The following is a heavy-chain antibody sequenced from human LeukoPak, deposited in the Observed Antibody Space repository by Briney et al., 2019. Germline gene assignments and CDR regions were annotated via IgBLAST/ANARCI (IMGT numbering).Heavy chain of an antibody. CDR3: ARYDVWGSYRAFDY. J-gene: IGHJ4*02. V-gene: IGHV4-34*01. CDR2: INHRGST. CDR1: GGSFSGYY. Sequence: PSETLSLTCAVYGGSFSGYYWSWIRQPPGKGLEWIGEINHRGSTNYNPPLKSRVTISVDTSKNQFSLKLSSVTAADTAVYYCARYDVWGSYRAFDYWGQGTLVTVSS. D-gene: IGHD3-16*02.